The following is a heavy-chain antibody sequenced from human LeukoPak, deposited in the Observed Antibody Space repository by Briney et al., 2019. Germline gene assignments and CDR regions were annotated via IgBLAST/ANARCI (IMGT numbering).Heavy chain of an antibody. J-gene: IGHJ4*02. V-gene: IGHV3-7*01. CDR3: TRDKGWQQFDS. D-gene: IGHD5-24*01. CDR1: AFTFSDYW. CDR2: MNKDGSET. Sequence: GGSLRLSCAASAFTFSDYWMTWVRQAPGTGLERVANMNKDGSETYYVDSVRGRFTISRDNAKNSVYLQMNSLRDDDTAVYYCTRDKGWQQFDSWGQGTLVTVSS.